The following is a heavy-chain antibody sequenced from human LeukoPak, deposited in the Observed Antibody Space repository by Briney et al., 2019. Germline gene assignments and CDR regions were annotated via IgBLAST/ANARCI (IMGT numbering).Heavy chain of an antibody. Sequence: PGGSLRLSCAASGFTFSDYYMNWIRQAPGKGLEWVSAISNTGGNTYYADSVKGRFTISRDNSKNTLYLQMNSLRAEDTAVYYCAKDGGIWGQGTMVTVSS. CDR1: GFTFSDYY. V-gene: IGHV3-23*01. CDR2: ISNTGGNT. CDR3: AKDGGI. J-gene: IGHJ3*02. D-gene: IGHD3-3*01.